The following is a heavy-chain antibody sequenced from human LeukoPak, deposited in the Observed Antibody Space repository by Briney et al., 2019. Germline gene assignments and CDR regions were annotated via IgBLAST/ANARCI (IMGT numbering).Heavy chain of an antibody. Sequence: GASVKVSCKASGYTFTGYYMHWVRQAPGQGLEWMGGIIPIFAIVKYAQKFQGRVTITADKSTSTAYMELSSLRSEDTAVYYCAREGVADCSGGNCYTFWGQGTLVTVSS. CDR3: AREGVADCSGGNCYTF. J-gene: IGHJ4*02. CDR2: IIPIFAIV. CDR1: GYTFTGYY. V-gene: IGHV1-69*10. D-gene: IGHD2-15*01.